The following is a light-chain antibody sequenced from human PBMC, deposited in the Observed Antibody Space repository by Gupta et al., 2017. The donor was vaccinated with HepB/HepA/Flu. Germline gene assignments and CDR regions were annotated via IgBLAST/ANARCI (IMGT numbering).Light chain of an antibody. CDR3: QQFYSSPLT. V-gene: IGKV4-1*01. J-gene: IGKJ4*01. Sequence: DIVMTQSPDSLAVSLGERATINCKSSQTILHSSDNKNYLAWYQQKPGQPPKLLIYLASTRESGVPDRFSGSGSGTDFTLTISSLQAEDVAVYYCQQFYSSPLTFGGGTKVEI. CDR2: LAS. CDR1: QTILHSSDNKNY.